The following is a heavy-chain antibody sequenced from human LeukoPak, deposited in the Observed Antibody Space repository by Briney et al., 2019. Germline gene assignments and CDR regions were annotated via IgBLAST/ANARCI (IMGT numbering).Heavy chain of an antibody. CDR1: GGSISSYY. J-gene: IGHJ4*02. Sequence: SETLSLTCTVSGGSISSYYWSWIRQPPGKGLEWIGCIYYSGSTNYNPSLKSRVTISVDTSKNQFSLKLSSVTAADTAVYYCARGSRRVSGWARRRAEFDYWGQGTLVTVSS. CDR3: ARGSRRVSGWARRRAEFDY. CDR2: IYYSGST. D-gene: IGHD6-19*01. V-gene: IGHV4-59*01.